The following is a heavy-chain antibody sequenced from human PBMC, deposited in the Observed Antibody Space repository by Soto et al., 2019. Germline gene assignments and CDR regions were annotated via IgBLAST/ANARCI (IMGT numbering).Heavy chain of an antibody. CDR3: AREGITLVRGVIVYNWFDP. J-gene: IGHJ5*02. D-gene: IGHD3-10*01. Sequence: TSETLSLTCAVYGGSFSGYYWSWIRQPPGKGLEWIGEINHSGSTNYNPSLKSRVTISVDTSKNQFSLKLSSVTAADTAVYYCAREGITLVRGVIVYNWFDPWGQGTLVTVSS. V-gene: IGHV4-34*01. CDR1: GGSFSGYY. CDR2: INHSGST.